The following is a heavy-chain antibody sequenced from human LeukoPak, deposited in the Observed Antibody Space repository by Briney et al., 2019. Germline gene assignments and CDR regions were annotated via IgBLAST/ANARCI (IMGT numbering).Heavy chain of an antibody. CDR1: GGSISSYY. CDR2: IYYSGST. Sequence: SETLSLTCTVSGGSISSYYWSWIRQPPGKGLEWIGSIYYSGSTYYNPSLKSRVTISVDTSKNQFSLKLSSVTAADTAVYYCARDVTMIVVVTNWFDPWGQGTLVTVSS. V-gene: IGHV4-59*12. CDR3: ARDVTMIVVVTNWFDP. J-gene: IGHJ5*02. D-gene: IGHD3-22*01.